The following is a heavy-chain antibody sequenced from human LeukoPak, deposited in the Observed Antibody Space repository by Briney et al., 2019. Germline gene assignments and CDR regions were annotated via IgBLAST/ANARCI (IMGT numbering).Heavy chain of an antibody. CDR1: GYSLTNYY. CDR2: INPSGGST. J-gene: IGHJ4*02. Sequence: ASAKVSCKAFGYSLTNYYVHWVRQAPGQGLECMGEINPSGGSTSYAQKFQGRITVTRDTYTNTVYMDLSSLRSEDTATYYCARGAPTTRIGAGRFDYWGQGSLLTVAS. D-gene: IGHD5-12*01. CDR3: ARGAPTTRIGAGRFDY. V-gene: IGHV1-46*01.